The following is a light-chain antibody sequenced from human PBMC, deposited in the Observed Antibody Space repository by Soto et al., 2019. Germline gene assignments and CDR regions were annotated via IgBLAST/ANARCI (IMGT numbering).Light chain of an antibody. CDR2: GDD. V-gene: IGLV1-44*01. Sequence: QSVLTQPPSLSGTPGQRVTISCSGSNSNIGRYSVNWYQHLPGTAPKILIYGDDEQHSGVPDRFSGSTSGTSASLAIIGLQSEDEAEDYCEAWAYNLNGPLFGGGTKLTVL. CDR3: EAWAYNLNGPL. J-gene: IGLJ3*02. CDR1: NSNIGRYS.